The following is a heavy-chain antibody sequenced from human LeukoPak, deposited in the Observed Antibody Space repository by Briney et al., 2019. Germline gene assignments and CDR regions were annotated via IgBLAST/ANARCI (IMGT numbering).Heavy chain of an antibody. J-gene: IGHJ6*04. CDR3: ARPYYYDSRIDP. CDR1: GGSISSGDYY. V-gene: IGHV4-30-4*01. D-gene: IGHD3-22*01. CDR2: MYYSGST. Sequence: SETLSLTCTVSGGSISSGDYYWSWIRQPPGKGLEWIAYMYYSGSTYYNPSLKSRVTMSADTSKNQLSLKLSSVTAADTAVYYCARPYYYDSRIDPWGKGTTVTVSS.